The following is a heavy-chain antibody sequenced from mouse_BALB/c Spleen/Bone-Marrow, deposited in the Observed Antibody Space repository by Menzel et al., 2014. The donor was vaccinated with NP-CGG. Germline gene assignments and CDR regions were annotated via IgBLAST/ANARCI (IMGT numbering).Heavy chain of an antibody. D-gene: IGHD3-3*01. CDR3: TRSAGTGFAY. V-gene: IGHV1-53*01. Sequence: QVQLQQSGTELVKPGASVKLSCKASGYTFTSYYMFWVKQRPGQGLEWIGEINPSNGGTVFNEKFKSKVTLTVDKSSSTAYIQLSGLTSEDSAVYYCTRSAGTGFAYWGQGTLVTVS. CDR1: GYTFTSYY. J-gene: IGHJ3*01. CDR2: INPSNGGT.